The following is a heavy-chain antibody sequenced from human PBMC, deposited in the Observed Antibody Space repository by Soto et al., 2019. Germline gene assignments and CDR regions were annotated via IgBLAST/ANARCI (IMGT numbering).Heavy chain of an antibody. J-gene: IGHJ6*02. CDR1: GFTLSSYG. V-gene: IGHV3-33*01. CDR3: ASPGGYCSGGSCYKYYYGMDV. Sequence: GGSLRLSCAAPGFTLSSYGMHWVRQAPGKGLEWVAVIWYDGSNKYYADSVKGRFTISRDNSKNTLYLQMDSLRAEDTAVYYCASPGGYCSGGSCYKYYYGMDVWGQGTTVTVSS. D-gene: IGHD2-15*01. CDR2: IWYDGSNK.